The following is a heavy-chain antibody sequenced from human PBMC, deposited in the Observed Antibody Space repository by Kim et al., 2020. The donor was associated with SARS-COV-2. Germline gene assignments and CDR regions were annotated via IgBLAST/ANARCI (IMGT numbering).Heavy chain of an antibody. Sequence: GSTYHNPSLKRRVTISVDTSKNQFSLKLSSVTAADTAVYYCARELLGAFDIWGQGTMVTVSS. V-gene: IGHV4-31*02. D-gene: IGHD3-10*01. J-gene: IGHJ3*02. CDR3: ARELLGAFDI. CDR2: GST.